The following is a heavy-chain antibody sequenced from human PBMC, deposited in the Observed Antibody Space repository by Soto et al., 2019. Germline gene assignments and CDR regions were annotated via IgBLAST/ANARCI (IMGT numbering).Heavy chain of an antibody. CDR2: MNPNSGNT. CDR3: ARGEGMGHAFQH. CDR1: GYTFTSYD. D-gene: IGHD2-8*01. J-gene: IGHJ1*01. V-gene: IGHV1-8*01. Sequence: ASVKGSCKASGYTFTSYDINWVRQATGQGLEWMGWMNPNSGNTGYAQKFQGRVTMTRNTSISTAYMELSSLRSEATAVYYCARGEGMGHAFQHWGQGTLVTVSS.